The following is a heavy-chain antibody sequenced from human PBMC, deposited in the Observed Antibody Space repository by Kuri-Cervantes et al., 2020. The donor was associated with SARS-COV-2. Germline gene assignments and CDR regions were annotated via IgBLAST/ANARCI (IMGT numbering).Heavy chain of an antibody. J-gene: IGHJ4*02. CDR3: AILETLWLHGYFDY. CDR1: GFNFGNYA. D-gene: IGHD3-16*01. Sequence: GESLKISWAASGFNFGNYAMTWVRQAPGKGLEWVSFISANGGRTYYADSVKGRFTVSRDNSKNTLYLQMNSLRGDDTAVYYCAILETLWLHGYFDYWGQGTLVTVSS. V-gene: IGHV3-23*01. CDR2: ISANGGRT.